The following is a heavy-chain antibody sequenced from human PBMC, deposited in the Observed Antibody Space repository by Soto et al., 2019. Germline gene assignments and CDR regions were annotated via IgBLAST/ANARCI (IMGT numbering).Heavy chain of an antibody. CDR2: IIPIFGTT. CDR3: AKDGGREGYFGHWSDP. CDR1: GGTFSNYA. Sequence: QVQLVQSGAEVKKPGSSVKVSCKASGGTFSNYAITWVRQAPGQGLEWLGRIIPIFGTTDYAQKFQGRVTITADESTTTAYMELSSLRSDDTAVYYCAKDGGREGYFGHWSDPWGQGTLVTVSS. J-gene: IGHJ5*02. D-gene: IGHD2-15*01. V-gene: IGHV1-69*15.